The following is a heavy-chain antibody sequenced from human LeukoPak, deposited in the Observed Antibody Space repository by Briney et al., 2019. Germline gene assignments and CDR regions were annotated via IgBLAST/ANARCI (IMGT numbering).Heavy chain of an antibody. D-gene: IGHD1-14*01. CDR3: ARERYDYGDY. CDR1: GFTFSSYW. V-gene: IGHV3-74*01. Sequence: PGGSLRLSCAASGFTFSSYWMHWVRQARGKGRVWVSRINSDGSSTSYADSVKGRFTISRDNAKNTLYLQMNSLRAEDTAVYYCARERYDYGDYWGQGTLVTVSS. CDR2: INSDGSST. J-gene: IGHJ4*02.